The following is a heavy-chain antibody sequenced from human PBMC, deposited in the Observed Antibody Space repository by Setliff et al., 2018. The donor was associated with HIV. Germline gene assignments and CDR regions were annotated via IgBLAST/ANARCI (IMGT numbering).Heavy chain of an antibody. J-gene: IGHJ1*01. CDR1: GYTLSELF. Sequence: ASVKVSCKVSGYTLSELFMHWVRQAPGKGLEWMGGFDPGDGETIYAQKFQGRVTMTEDTSTDTAYKELSSLTSEDTAMYYCATIRAYYYDSSGQEYFQHWGHGSLVTVSS. CDR2: FDPGDGET. V-gene: IGHV1-24*01. CDR3: ATIRAYYYDSSGQEYFQH. D-gene: IGHD3-22*01.